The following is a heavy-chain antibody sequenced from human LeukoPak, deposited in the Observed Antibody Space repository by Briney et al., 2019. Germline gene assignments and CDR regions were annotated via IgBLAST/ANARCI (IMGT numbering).Heavy chain of an antibody. D-gene: IGHD3-10*02. J-gene: IGHJ4*02. Sequence: SETLSLTCAVYGGSFSGYYWSWIRQPPGKGLEWIGEINHSGSTNYNPSLKSRVTISVDTSKNHFSLKLSSVTAADTAVYFCATLLSSSYYFDYWAREPWSPSPQ. V-gene: IGHV4-34*01. CDR3: ATLLSSSYYFDY. CDR2: INHSGST. CDR1: GGSFSGYY.